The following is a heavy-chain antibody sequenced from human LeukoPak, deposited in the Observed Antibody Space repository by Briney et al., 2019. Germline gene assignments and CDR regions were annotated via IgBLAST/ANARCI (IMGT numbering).Heavy chain of an antibody. CDR1: GFTFNSYS. J-gene: IGHJ4*02. Sequence: PGGSLKLSCAASGFTFNSYSMNWVRQAPGKGLEWVSCISSGSSYIYYADSVKGRFTISRDNAKNSLYLQMNSLRAEDTAVYYCARHDSSGSPFDYWGQGTLVSVSS. D-gene: IGHD3-22*01. CDR3: ARHDSSGSPFDY. CDR2: ISSGSSYI. V-gene: IGHV3-21*01.